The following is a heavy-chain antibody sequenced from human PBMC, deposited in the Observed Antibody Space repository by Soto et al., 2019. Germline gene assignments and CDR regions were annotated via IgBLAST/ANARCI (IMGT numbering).Heavy chain of an antibody. Sequence: HPGGSLRLSCAACGFSFSGSAMHGVRQASGKGLEWVGRIRSKANSYATAYAASVKGRFTISRDDSKNTAYLQMNSLKTEDTAVYYCTGDYYGMDVWGQGTTVTVSS. CDR3: TGDYYGMDV. J-gene: IGHJ6*02. CDR2: IRSKANSYAT. CDR1: GFSFSGSA. V-gene: IGHV3-73*01.